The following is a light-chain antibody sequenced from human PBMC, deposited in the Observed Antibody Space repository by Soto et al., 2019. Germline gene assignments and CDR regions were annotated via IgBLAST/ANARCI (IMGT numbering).Light chain of an antibody. V-gene: IGLV2-14*01. CDR3: SSYRSTTTV. J-gene: IGLJ1*01. CDR2: DVG. Sequence: QSVLTQPASVSGSPGQSITISCTGTSSDIGTYNFVSWYQVHPGRAPKLIIHDVGDRPSGVSNRVSGSKSGNTASLTISGLQPEDEADYYCSSYRSTTTVFGTGTQVTVL. CDR1: SSDIGTYNF.